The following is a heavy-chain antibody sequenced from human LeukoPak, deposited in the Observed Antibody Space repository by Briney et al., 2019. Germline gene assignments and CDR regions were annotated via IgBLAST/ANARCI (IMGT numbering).Heavy chain of an antibody. D-gene: IGHD3-10*01. Sequence: SETLSLTCTVSGGSISSRSDYWGWIRQPPGKGLEGVGSIYYSGITYYNPSLKSRVTISVDTSKNQFSLKLSSVTAADTAVYYCARHGAPLLWFGELSRPNYYFDYSGQGTLVTVSS. CDR2: IYYSGIT. J-gene: IGHJ4*02. CDR1: GGSISSRSDY. CDR3: ARHGAPLLWFGELSRPNYYFDY. V-gene: IGHV4-39*01.